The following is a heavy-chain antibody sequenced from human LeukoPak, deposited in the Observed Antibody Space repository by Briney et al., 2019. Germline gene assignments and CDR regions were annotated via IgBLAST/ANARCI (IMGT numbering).Heavy chain of an antibody. Sequence: ASVKVSCKASGYTFTSYDINWVRQATGQGLEWMGWMNPNSGNTGYAQKFQGRVTMTRNTSISTAYMELSSLRSEDTAVYYCAREGGSMVRGVIEYYYYMDVWGKGTTVTISS. D-gene: IGHD3-10*01. V-gene: IGHV1-8*01. CDR1: GYTFTSYD. CDR3: AREGGSMVRGVIEYYYYMDV. CDR2: MNPNSGNT. J-gene: IGHJ6*03.